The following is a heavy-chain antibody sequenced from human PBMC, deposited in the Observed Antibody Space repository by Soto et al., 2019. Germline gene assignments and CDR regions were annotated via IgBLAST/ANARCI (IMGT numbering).Heavy chain of an antibody. CDR2: INPNSGGT. CDR3: ARAGIVAGYYYYYGMDV. J-gene: IGHJ6*02. CDR1: GYTFTGYY. Sequence: ASLKVSCKASGYTFTGYYMHWVRQAPGQGLEWMGWINPNSGGTNYAQKFQGRVTMTRDTSISTAYMELSRLRSDDTAVYYCARAGIVAGYYYYYGMDVWGQGTTVTVSS. D-gene: IGHD1-26*01. V-gene: IGHV1-2*02.